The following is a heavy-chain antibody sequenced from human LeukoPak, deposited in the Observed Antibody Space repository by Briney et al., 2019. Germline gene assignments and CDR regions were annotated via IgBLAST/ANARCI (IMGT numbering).Heavy chain of an antibody. D-gene: IGHD2-2*02. Sequence: PSETLSLTCTVSGGSISSYYWSWIRQPPGKGLEWIGYIYYSGSTNYNPSLKSRVTISVDTSKNQFSLKLSSVTAADTAVYYCARQALYTYYYYGMDVWGQGTTVTVSS. V-gene: IGHV4-59*01. J-gene: IGHJ6*02. CDR3: ARQALYTYYYYGMDV. CDR1: GGSISSYY. CDR2: IYYSGST.